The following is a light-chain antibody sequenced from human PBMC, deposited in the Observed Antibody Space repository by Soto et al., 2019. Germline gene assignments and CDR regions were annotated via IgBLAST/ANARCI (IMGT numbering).Light chain of an antibody. CDR3: QVWDRTTDFVV. CDR2: DDN. CDR1: KIGTKS. J-gene: IGLJ2*01. Sequence: ELTXPPSVSVAPGQTATFTCGGDKIGTKSVHWHQQKPGQAPVLVVYDDNDRPSGIPERFSGSKSGNRVTLTISRVEAGDEADYYCQVWDRTTDFVVFGGGTK. V-gene: IGLV3-21*02.